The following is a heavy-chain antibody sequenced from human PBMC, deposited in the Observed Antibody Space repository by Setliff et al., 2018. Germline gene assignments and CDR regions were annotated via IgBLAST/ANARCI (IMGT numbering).Heavy chain of an antibody. CDR1: GFTFTDYG. V-gene: IGHV1-18*01. CDR3: ARERIYDGLNYNDMDV. Sequence: ASVKVSCKSSGFTFTDYGITWVRQAPGQGLEWMGWISAYNGNTYHAQKFQDRLSMTTDTSTSTAYMELRSLRADDTAVYYCARERIYDGLNYNDMDVWGQGTTVTVSS. J-gene: IGHJ6*01. D-gene: IGHD3-3*01. CDR2: ISAYNGNT.